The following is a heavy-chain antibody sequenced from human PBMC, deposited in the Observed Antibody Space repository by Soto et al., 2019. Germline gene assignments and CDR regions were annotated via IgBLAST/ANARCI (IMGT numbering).Heavy chain of an antibody. J-gene: IGHJ4*02. CDR3: ARESWNYEPGFDY. V-gene: IGHV4-4*02. CDR2: IFHDGTA. Sequence: SETLSLTCAVSGVSISSDNWWTWVRPTPQRGLEYIGEIFHDGTANYHPSFERRVAISVDTSKNQFSLKLTSLTAADTAVYYCARESWNYEPGFDYWGQGTLVTVSS. D-gene: IGHD1-7*01. CDR1: GVSISSDNW.